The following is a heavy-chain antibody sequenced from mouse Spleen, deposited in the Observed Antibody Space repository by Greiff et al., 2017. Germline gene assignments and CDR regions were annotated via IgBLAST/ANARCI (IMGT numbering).Heavy chain of an antibody. CDR3: ARPDGYPAWFAY. D-gene: IGHD2-3*01. CDR2: INPSNGDT. V-gene: IGHV1-53*01. J-gene: IGHJ3*01. Sequence: QVQLQQPGTELVKPGASVKLSCKASGYTFTSYWMHWVRQRPGQGLDWIGDINPSNGDTNYNEKFKSKATLTVNKSSSTAYMQLSSLTSEDSAVYYCARPDGYPAWFAYWGQGTLVTVSA. CDR1: GYTFTSYW.